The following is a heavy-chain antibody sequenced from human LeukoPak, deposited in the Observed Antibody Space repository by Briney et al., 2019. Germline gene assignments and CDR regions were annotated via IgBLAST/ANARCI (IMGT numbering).Heavy chain of an antibody. J-gene: IGHJ5*02. V-gene: IGHV3-48*01. D-gene: IGHD6-13*01. CDR1: GFTFSDYN. Sequence: GGSLRLSCAASGFTFSDYNMNWVRQAPGKGLEWVAYINSDGSITHYVDSAKGRFTISRDNAKNSLYLQMSSLRAEDTAVYYCARGIATGIDFFDPWGQGTLVTVSS. CDR3: ARGIATGIDFFDP. CDR2: INSDGSIT.